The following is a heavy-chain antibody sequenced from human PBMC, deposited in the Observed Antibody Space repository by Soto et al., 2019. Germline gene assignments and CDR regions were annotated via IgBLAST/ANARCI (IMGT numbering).Heavy chain of an antibody. Sequence: GGSLRLSCAASGFTFSSYSMNWVRQAPGKGLEWVSSISSSSSYIYYADSVKGRFTISRDNAKNSPYLQMNSLRAEDTAVYYCARDNSAAADDYWGQGTLVTVSS. CDR1: GFTFSSYS. CDR3: ARDNSAAADDY. D-gene: IGHD6-13*01. CDR2: ISSSSSYI. V-gene: IGHV3-21*01. J-gene: IGHJ4*02.